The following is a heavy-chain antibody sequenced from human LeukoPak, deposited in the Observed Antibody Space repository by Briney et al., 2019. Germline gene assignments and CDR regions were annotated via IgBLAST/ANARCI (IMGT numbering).Heavy chain of an antibody. V-gene: IGHV4-59*01. CDR1: GGSLSSYY. Sequence: SETLSLTCTVSGGSLSSYYWSWIRQPPGKGLERIGYIYYSGSTNYNPSLKSRVTISVDTSKNQFSLKLSSVTAADTAVYYCARVLSGVSGSGMSYYYGMDVWGQGTTVTVSS. D-gene: IGHD3-10*01. CDR2: IYYSGST. CDR3: ARVLSGVSGSGMSYYYGMDV. J-gene: IGHJ6*02.